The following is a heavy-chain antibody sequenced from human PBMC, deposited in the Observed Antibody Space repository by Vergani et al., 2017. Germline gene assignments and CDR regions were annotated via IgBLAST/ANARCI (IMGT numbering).Heavy chain of an antibody. CDR3: ANSNTRYCDWFDDAYYMDV. V-gene: IGHV3-43*02. D-gene: IGHD3-9*01. J-gene: IGHJ6*03. CDR1: GFTFDDYA. Sequence: EVQLVESGGGVVQPGGSLRLSCAASGFTFDDYAMHWVRQAPGKGLEWVSLISGDGGSPYYADSVKGRFTISRDNSKNSLYLQMNSLRTEDTALYYCANSNTRYCDWFDDAYYMDVWGKGTTVTVSS. CDR2: ISGDGGSP.